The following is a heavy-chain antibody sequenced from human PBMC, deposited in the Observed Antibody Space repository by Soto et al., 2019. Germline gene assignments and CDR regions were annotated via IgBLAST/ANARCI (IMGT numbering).Heavy chain of an antibody. J-gene: IGHJ6*02. CDR2: INAGNGNT. Sequence: ASVKVSCKASGYTFTSYAMHWVRQAPGQRLEWMGWINAGNGNTKYSQKFQGRVTITRDTSASTAYMELSSLRSEDTAVYYCASVNFWSGYPPDYYYYGMDVWGQGTTVTVSS. D-gene: IGHD3-3*01. CDR3: ASVNFWSGYPPDYYYYGMDV. V-gene: IGHV1-3*01. CDR1: GYTFTSYA.